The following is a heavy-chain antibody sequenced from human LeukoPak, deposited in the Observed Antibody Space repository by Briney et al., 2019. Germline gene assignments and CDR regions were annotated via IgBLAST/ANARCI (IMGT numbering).Heavy chain of an antibody. J-gene: IGHJ4*02. Sequence: GGSLRLSCTASGFAFDEHGMIWVRQVPGKALEWVSGINWSGGSTGYADPLRGRFTISRDNAKNSLYLQMDSLRAEDTALYYCARAPITSPFYFDYLGQGTLVTVSS. CDR3: ARAPITSPFYFDY. V-gene: IGHV3-20*04. CDR2: INWSGGST. D-gene: IGHD2-2*01. CDR1: GFAFDEHG.